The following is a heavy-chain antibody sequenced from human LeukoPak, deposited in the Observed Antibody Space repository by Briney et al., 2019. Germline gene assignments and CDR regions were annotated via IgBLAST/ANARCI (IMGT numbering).Heavy chain of an antibody. CDR1: GFTFDDYA. CDR2: ISWKSGSI. CDR3: AKDIQGSSSWYAFDI. J-gene: IGHJ3*02. D-gene: IGHD6-13*01. V-gene: IGHV3-9*01. Sequence: GGSLRLSCAASGFTFDDYAMHWVRQAPGKGLEWVSGISWKSGSIGHADSVKGRFTISRDNAKNSLYLQMNSLRAEDTALYYCAKDIQGSSSWYAFDIWGQGTMVTVSS.